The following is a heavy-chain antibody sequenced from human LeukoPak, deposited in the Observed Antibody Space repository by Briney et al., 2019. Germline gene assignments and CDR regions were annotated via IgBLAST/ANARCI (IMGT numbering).Heavy chain of an antibody. V-gene: IGHV1-18*01. D-gene: IGHD2-15*01. J-gene: IGHJ5*02. CDR1: GYTFTSYG. CDR2: ISAYNGNT. CDR3: ARSSPIGGWFDL. Sequence: ASIKVSSKASGYTFTSYGINWVRQAPGQGLALMGCISAYNGNTNYAQKIQGRVNMTTDTSKSTAYMELRSLRSDDKAVYYCARSSPIGGWFDLWGQGTLVTVSS.